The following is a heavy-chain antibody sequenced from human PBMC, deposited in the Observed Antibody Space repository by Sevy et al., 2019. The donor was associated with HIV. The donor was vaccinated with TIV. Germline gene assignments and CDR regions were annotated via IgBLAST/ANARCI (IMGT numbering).Heavy chain of an antibody. CDR1: GFTFSKYS. CDR3: AREGCTKPQDY. V-gene: IGHV3-23*01. D-gene: IGHD2-8*01. Sequence: GGSLRLSCVASGFTFSKYSMSWVRQPPGKGLEWVSTLSFGCGEINYADSVKGRFTISRDNSKSSVYLQMNNLRPEDTAVYYCAREGCTKPQDYWGQGTLVTVSS. CDR2: LSFGCGEI. J-gene: IGHJ4*02.